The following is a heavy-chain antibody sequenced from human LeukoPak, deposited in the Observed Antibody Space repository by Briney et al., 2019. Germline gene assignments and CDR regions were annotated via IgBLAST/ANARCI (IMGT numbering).Heavy chain of an antibody. J-gene: IGHJ5*02. CDR1: GYTFTGYY. V-gene: IGHV1-2*06. CDR2: INPNSGGT. Sequence: ASVKVSCKASGYTFTGYYMHWVRQAPGQGLEWMGRINPNSGGTNYAQKFQGRVTMTRDMSTSTAYMELSSLRSEDTAVYYCAADLYSGSYLEYKWFDPWGQGTLVTVSS. CDR3: AADLYSGSYLEYKWFDP. D-gene: IGHD1-26*01.